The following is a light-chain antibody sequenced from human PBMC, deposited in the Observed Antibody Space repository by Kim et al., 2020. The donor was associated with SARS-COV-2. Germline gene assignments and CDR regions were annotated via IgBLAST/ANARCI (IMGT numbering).Light chain of an antibody. CDR3: LQHRTYPIT. CDR1: QDIGNY. J-gene: IGKJ5*01. Sequence: ASVGDTATIPCRASQDIGNYLGWYQQSPGRAPKRLIYGASNLQSGVPSRFSGSGSETEFTLTINSLQPEDFATYFCLQHRTYPITFGQGTRLEIK. CDR2: GAS. V-gene: IGKV1-17*01.